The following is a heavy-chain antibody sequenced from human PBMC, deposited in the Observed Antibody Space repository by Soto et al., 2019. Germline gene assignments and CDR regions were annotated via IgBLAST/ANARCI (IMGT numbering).Heavy chain of an antibody. CDR1: ESPLGRKP. V-gene: IGHV3-23*01. CDR2: ISGSGGST. J-gene: IGHJ4*02. CDR3: ETRSSDWYFDS. Sequence: PVGPLEISCAALESPLGRKPMSWAAQAPGRGLEWVSVISGSGGSTFYADSVKGRFTISRDNSKNTLYLQMNSLRAEDTAVYYCETRSSDWYFDSWGQGPLVTVS. D-gene: IGHD6-19*01.